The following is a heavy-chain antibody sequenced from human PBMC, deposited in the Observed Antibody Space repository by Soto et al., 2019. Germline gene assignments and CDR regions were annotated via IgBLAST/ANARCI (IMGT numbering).Heavy chain of an antibody. J-gene: IGHJ6*03. CDR1: GYTCSEYD. Sequence: EVQLVESGGGLVQPGGSLRLSCEVSGYTCSEYDMHWFRQATGKSLEWVSVIGPTGDTHYPGSVKGRFTISREDAKNSLYLQMNSLRAGDTAVYYCARGARDDYGDYYYYMDVWGKGTTVTVSS. CDR3: ARGARDDYGDYYYYMDV. V-gene: IGHV3-13*01. CDR2: IGPTGDT. D-gene: IGHD4-17*01.